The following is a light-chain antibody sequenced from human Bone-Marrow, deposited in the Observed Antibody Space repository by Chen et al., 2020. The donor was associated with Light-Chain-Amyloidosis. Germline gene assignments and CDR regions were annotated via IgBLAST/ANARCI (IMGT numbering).Light chain of an antibody. CDR1: NIGTTS. J-gene: IGLJ3*02. CDR3: QVWDRSSDRPV. V-gene: IGLV3-21*02. Sequence: SYVLTQPSSVSVAPGQTATLACGGNNIGTTSVHWYQQTTGHAPLLVVYDDSDRPSGIPERLSGSNSGNTATLTISRVEAGDEADYYCQVWDRSSDRPVFGGGTKLTVL. CDR2: DDS.